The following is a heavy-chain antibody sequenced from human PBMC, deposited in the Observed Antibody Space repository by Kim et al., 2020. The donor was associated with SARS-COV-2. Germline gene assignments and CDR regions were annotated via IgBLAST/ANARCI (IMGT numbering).Heavy chain of an antibody. CDR1: GYTFTSYY. CDR3: ARRGWLHAFDP. Sequence: ASVKVSCKACGYTFTSYYMHWVRQAPGQGLEWMGIINPSGGSTSYAQKFQGRVTMTRDTSTSTVYMELSSLRSEDTAVYYCARRGWLHAFDPWGQGTLVTVSS. CDR2: INPSGGST. J-gene: IGHJ5*02. V-gene: IGHV1-46*01. D-gene: IGHD5-18*01.